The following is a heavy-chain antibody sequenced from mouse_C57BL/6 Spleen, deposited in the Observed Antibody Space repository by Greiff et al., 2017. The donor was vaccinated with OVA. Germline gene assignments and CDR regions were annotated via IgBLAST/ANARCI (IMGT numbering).Heavy chain of an antibody. CDR2: IHPNSGST. CDR1: GYTFTSYW. D-gene: IGHD1-1*01. V-gene: IGHV1-64*01. Sequence: QVQLQQPGAELVKPGASVKLSCKASGYTFTSYWMHWVKQRPGQGLEWIGMIHPNSGSTNYNEKFKSKATLTVDKSSSTAYMQLSSLTSEDSAVYFWAKSGGGKVEWFAYWGQGTLVTVSA. CDR3: AKSGGGKVEWFAY. J-gene: IGHJ3*01.